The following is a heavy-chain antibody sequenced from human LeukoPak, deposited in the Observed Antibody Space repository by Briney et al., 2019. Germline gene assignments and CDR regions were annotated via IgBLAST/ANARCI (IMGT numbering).Heavy chain of an antibody. CDR3: ARDYLVGAPLDS. D-gene: IGHD1-26*01. CDR1: GVSITNYY. Sequence: SETLTLTCTVSGVSITNYYWAWIRQPAGKGLEWIGRMYISGSTNYNPSLKSRVTISIDKTKNQFSLKLRSVTAADTAVYYCARDYLVGAPLDSWGQGTLVTVSS. V-gene: IGHV4-4*07. J-gene: IGHJ4*02. CDR2: MYISGST.